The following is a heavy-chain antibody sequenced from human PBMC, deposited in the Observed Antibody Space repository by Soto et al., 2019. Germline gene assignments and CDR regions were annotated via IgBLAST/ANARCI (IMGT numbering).Heavy chain of an antibody. J-gene: IGHJ4*02. Sequence: PSETLSLTCTVSGGSISGSYWSWIRQTPGKVLESVVYIHHNRSTNYNRSLKSRVTMSVDSAKNQFSLQLSSVTAADTAVYFCTKYRRTDAEGYSFDYWGQGALVTVSS. V-gene: IGHV4-59*01. D-gene: IGHD2-15*01. CDR3: TKYRRTDAEGYSFDY. CDR1: GGSISGSY. CDR2: IHHNRST.